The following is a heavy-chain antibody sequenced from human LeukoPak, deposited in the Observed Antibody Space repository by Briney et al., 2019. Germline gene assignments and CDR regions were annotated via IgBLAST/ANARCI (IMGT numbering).Heavy chain of an antibody. CDR2: ISSSSSYI. D-gene: IGHD3-9*01. J-gene: IGHJ3*02. V-gene: IGHV3-21*01. CDR1: GFTFSSYS. Sequence: GGSLRLSCAASGFTFSSYSMNWVRQAPGKGLEWVSSISSSSSYIYYADSVKGRFTISRDNAKNSLYLQMNSLRAEDTAVYYCARDSVGLRYFDWLLYADAFDIWGQGTMVTVSS. CDR3: ARDSVGLRYFDWLLYADAFDI.